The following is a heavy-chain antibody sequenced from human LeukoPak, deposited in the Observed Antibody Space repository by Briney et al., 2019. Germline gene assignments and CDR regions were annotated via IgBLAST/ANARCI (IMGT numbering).Heavy chain of an antibody. CDR2: INPSGGST. J-gene: IGHJ3*02. V-gene: IGHV1-46*01. Sequence: ASVTVSCTASGYTFTSYYMHWVRQAPGQGLEWMGIINPSGGSTSYAQKFQGRVTMTRDMSTSTVYMELSSLRSEDTAVYYCARLVDDAFDIWGQGTMVTVSS. D-gene: IGHD6-13*01. CDR3: ARLVDDAFDI. CDR1: GYTFTSYY.